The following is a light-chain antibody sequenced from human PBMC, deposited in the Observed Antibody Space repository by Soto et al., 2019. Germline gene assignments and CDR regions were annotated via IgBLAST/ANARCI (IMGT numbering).Light chain of an antibody. J-gene: IGKJ3*01. CDR2: KVS. CDR3: MQGTRWPCG. CDR1: QSLVYSDGNTY. V-gene: IGKV2-30*01. Sequence: DVVMTQSPLSLPVTLGQPASISCRSSQSLVYSDGNTYLTWFQQRPGQSPRRLIYKVSNRDSGVPDRFSGSGSGTDFTLKISRVEAEDVGGYYCMQGTRWPCGFGPGTKVDIK.